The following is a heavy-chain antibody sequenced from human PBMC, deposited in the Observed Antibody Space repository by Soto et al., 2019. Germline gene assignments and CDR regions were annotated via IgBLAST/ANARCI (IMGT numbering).Heavy chain of an antibody. J-gene: IGHJ5*02. V-gene: IGHV3-23*01. CDR1: GFTFSSYS. CDR2: ISATGGST. Sequence: PGGSLILSCAASGFTFSSYSMSLVRPAPGKGLECVSVISATGGSTYYADSVKGRFTLSRDNSKNTLYLQMNSLRAEDTAVYYCAKTSHLQYCSGGSCPNNWFDPWGQGTLVTVSS. CDR3: AKTSHLQYCSGGSCPNNWFDP. D-gene: IGHD2-15*01.